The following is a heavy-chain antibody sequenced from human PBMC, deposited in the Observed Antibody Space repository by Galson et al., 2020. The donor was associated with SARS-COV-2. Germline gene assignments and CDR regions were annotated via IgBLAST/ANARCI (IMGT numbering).Heavy chain of an antibody. Sequence: ASVKVSCTASEYIFSNNDINWVRQAPGQGLEWLGWMNPKSGSTGYARKLQGRITMTRDNSKTTVYMELSSLRSEDTAVYYCARDAPLRGTYKNYYYYYGLDVWGQGTTVTVS. CDR1: EYIFSNND. CDR2: MNPKSGST. D-gene: IGHD1-1*01. J-gene: IGHJ6*02. CDR3: ARDAPLRGTYKNYYYYYGLDV. V-gene: IGHV1-8*02.